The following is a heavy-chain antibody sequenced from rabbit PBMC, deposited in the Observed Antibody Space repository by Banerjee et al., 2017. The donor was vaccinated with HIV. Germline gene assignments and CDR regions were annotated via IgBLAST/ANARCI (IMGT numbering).Heavy chain of an antibody. CDR1: GFDLSSGAM. V-gene: IGHV1S45*01. CDR3: ARDLAGVIGWNFNL. Sequence: QQQLEESGGDLVKPEGSLTLTCKTSGFDLSSGAMSWVRQAPGKGLEWIACINSNTGNTVYATWAKGPFTISKTSSTTVTLQMTSLTAADTATYFCARDLAGVIGWNFNLWGQGTLVTVS. D-gene: IGHD4-1*01. J-gene: IGHJ4*01. CDR2: INSNTGNT.